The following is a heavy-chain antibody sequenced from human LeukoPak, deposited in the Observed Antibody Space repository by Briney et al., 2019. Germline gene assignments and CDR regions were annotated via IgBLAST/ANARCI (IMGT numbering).Heavy chain of an antibody. CDR1: GGSIRSSYYY. CDR3: ARSRQLALPFGY. D-gene: IGHD6-13*01. V-gene: IGHV4-39*07. Sequence: SETLSLTCTVSGGSIRSSYYYWGWIRQPPGKGLEWIGSIYDSGSTYYNPSLKSRVTISVDTSKNQFSLKLSSVTAADTAVYYCARSRQLALPFGYWGQGTLVTVSS. J-gene: IGHJ4*02. CDR2: IYDSGST.